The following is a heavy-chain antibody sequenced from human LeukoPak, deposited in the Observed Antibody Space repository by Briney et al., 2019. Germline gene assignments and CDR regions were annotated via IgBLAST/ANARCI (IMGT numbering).Heavy chain of an antibody. V-gene: IGHV4-38-2*02. CDR2: IDHRGNT. CDR3: ARIKEANYYYMDV. Sequence: SETLSLTCSVSGYSIGSDHYWGWIRRSPGKGLEWIGSIDHRGNTYYRPSLKSRVTISQATSKNQFSLKLTSVNAADTAVYYCARIKEANYYYMDVWGKGTTVTVSS. CDR1: GYSIGSDHY. J-gene: IGHJ6*03.